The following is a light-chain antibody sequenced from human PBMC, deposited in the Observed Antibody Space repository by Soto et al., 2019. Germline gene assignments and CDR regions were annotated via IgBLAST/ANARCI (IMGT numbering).Light chain of an antibody. V-gene: IGLV2-14*03. J-gene: IGLJ2*01. CDR2: DVN. Sequence: QSALTQPASVSGSPGQSITISCTGTSSDIGAYNFVSWYQQHPGKAPKLMLYDVNIRPSGVSNRFSGSKSRNTASLTISGLQAEDEADYYCTSWTISSTMIFGGGTKLTDL. CDR1: SSDIGAYNF. CDR3: TSWTISSTMI.